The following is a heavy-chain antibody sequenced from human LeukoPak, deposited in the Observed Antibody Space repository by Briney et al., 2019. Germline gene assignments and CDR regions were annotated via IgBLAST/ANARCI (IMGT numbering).Heavy chain of an antibody. J-gene: IGHJ4*02. CDR2: ISHSGST. CDR3: ARTLGASVDY. Sequence: SETLSLTCDVYGGSFSGYYWSWIRQPPGKGREWIGEISHSGSTKYNPSLKSRLAISVDTSKNQFSLKLSSVTAADTAVYYCARTLGASVDYWGQGTLVTVSS. V-gene: IGHV4-34*01. CDR1: GGSFSGYY. D-gene: IGHD1-26*01.